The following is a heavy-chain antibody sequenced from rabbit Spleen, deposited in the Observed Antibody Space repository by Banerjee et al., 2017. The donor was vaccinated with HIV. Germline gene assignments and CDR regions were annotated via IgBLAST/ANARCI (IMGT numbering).Heavy chain of an antibody. V-gene: IGHV1S40*01. Sequence: QSLEESGGDLVKPGASLTLTCTASGVSFSSSSYMCWVRQAPGKGLEWIGIIYTGDGSTDYASWVNGRFTISKTSSTTVTLQMTSLTAADTATYFCARDTGSSFSSYGMDLWGPGTLVTVS. CDR3: ARDTGSSFSSYGMDL. CDR2: IYTGDGST. CDR1: GVSFSSSSY. J-gene: IGHJ6*01. D-gene: IGHD8-1*01.